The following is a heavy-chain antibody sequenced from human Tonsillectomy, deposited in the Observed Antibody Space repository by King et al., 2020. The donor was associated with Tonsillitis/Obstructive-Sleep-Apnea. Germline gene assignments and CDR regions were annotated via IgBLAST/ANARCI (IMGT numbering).Heavy chain of an antibody. CDR1: GFTFTSYA. CDR3: AGGPAGADYYYMDG. D-gene: IGHD6-19*01. CDR2: ISDNGAGT. J-gene: IGHJ6*03. Sequence: VQLVESGGGSVQPGGSLRLSCAASGFTFTSYAMTWVRQAPGKGLEWVSSISDNGAGTHYADSVKGRFTISRDNSKNTLYLQMNSLRVDDTAIYYCAGGPAGADYYYMDGWGKGTTVTVSS. V-gene: IGHV3-23*04.